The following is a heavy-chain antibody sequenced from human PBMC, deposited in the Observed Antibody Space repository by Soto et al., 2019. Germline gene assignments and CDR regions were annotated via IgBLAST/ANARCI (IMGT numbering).Heavy chain of an antibody. D-gene: IGHD2-8*02. J-gene: IGHJ3*02. CDR2: ILVGGST. CDR1: GFTCSSYD. V-gene: IGHV3-23*01. Sequence: GSLRLSCAASGFTCSSYDMSWVRQAPGKGLEWVSTILVGGSTHYPDSVKGRFTISRDNSKNTVFLQMNSLTAGDTAVYYCAKATATGGGAFDICGQGTMVTVSS. CDR3: AKATATGGGAFDI.